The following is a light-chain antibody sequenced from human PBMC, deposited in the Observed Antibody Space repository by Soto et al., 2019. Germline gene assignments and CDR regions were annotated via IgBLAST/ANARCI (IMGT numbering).Light chain of an antibody. CDR2: GAS. J-gene: IGKJ1*01. CDR1: QSVGSN. CDR3: QQYNNWPRT. V-gene: IGKV3-15*01. Sequence: DIVMTQSPATLSVSPGERATLSCRASQSVGSNLAWYQQKPGQAPRLLIYGASTRATGIPARFSGSGSGTEFTLTISSLQSEDFAVYYCQQYNNWPRTFGQGTKVDIK.